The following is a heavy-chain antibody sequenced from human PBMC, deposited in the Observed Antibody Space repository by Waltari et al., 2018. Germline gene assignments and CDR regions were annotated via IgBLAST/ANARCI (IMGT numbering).Heavy chain of an antibody. Sequence: GKGLEWIGRIYTSGSTNYNPSLKSRVTMSVDTSKNQFSLKLSSVTAADTAVYYCATHYYYDSSGYYVDYWGQGTLVTVSS. CDR3: ATHYYYDSSGYYVDY. V-gene: IGHV4-4*07. D-gene: IGHD3-22*01. J-gene: IGHJ4*02. CDR2: IYTSGST.